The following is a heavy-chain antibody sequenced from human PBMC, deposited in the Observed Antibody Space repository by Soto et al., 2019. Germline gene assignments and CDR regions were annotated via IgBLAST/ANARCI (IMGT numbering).Heavy chain of an antibody. CDR3: ARDSGYGSRISVIHYLDY. Sequence: EVQLVQSGGGLVQPGGSLRLSCEASGFTFGVYWMSWVRQAPGKGLEWLGTIKFDASEKKYVDSVKGRFTMSRDNAKNSLYLQMDSLRAYDTAFFYCARDSGYGSRISVIHYLDYWGHGTLVTVSS. CDR2: IKFDASEK. CDR1: GFTFGVYW. D-gene: IGHD3-10*01. J-gene: IGHJ4*01. V-gene: IGHV3-7*01.